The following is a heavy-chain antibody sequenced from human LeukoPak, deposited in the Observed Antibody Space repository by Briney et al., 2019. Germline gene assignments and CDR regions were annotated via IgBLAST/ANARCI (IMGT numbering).Heavy chain of an antibody. CDR3: NIRGYYYLSFDY. D-gene: IGHD3-22*01. V-gene: IGHV1-2*02. CDR1: GYIFTGYY. Sequence: ASVKVSCKASGYIFTGYYMHWVRQAPGQGLEWMGWINPNSGGTNYAQKFQGRVTMTRDTSISTAYMELSRLRSDDTAVYYCNIRGYYYLSFDYWGQGTLVTVSS. CDR2: INPNSGGT. J-gene: IGHJ4*02.